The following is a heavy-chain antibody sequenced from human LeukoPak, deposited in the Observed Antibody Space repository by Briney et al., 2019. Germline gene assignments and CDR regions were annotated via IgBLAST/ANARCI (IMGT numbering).Heavy chain of an antibody. J-gene: IGHJ4*02. CDR2: ISYDGSNK. D-gene: IGHD7-27*01. CDR1: GFTFSSYG. Sequence: GGSLRLSCAASGFTFSSYGMHWVRQAPGKGLEWVAVISYDGSNKYYADSVKGRFTISRDNSKNTLYLQMNSLRAEDTAVYYCAKAGDLDYWGQGTPVTVSS. V-gene: IGHV3-30*18. CDR3: AKAGDLDY.